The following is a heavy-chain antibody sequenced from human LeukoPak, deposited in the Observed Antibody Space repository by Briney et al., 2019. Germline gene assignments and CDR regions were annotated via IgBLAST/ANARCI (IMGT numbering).Heavy chain of an antibody. CDR1: GGSLSDYY. D-gene: IGHD3-10*01. V-gene: IGHV4-34*01. CDR2: INDIGNT. Sequence: PSETLSLTCAVYGGSLSDYYWSWIRQPPGKGLEWIGEINDIGNTNYDPSLRSRVTISVDTSKNQFSLSLTCAPAADAAVYFCARLGSVGYYNYQYMDIWGNGTTVTVSS. J-gene: IGHJ6*03. CDR3: ARLGSVGYYNYQYMDI.